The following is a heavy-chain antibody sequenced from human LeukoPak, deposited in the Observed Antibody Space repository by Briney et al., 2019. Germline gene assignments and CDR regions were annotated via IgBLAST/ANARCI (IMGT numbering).Heavy chain of an antibody. CDR3: ATGGSWYVLSRYYYYGMDV. D-gene: IGHD6-13*01. V-gene: IGHV1-24*01. CDR2: FDPEDGET. CDR1: GYTLTELS. J-gene: IGHJ6*02. Sequence: ASVKVSCKVSGYTLTELSMHWVRQAPGKGLEWMGGFDPEDGETIYAQKFQGRVTMTEDTSTDTAYMELSSLRSEDTAVYYCATGGSWYVLSRYYYYGMDVWGQGTTVTVSS.